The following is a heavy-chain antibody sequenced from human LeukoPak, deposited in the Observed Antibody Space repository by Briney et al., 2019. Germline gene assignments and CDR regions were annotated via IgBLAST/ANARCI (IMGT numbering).Heavy chain of an antibody. V-gene: IGHV1-69*13. CDR1: GYTFTSYG. CDR3: ARGPMVPLMDV. J-gene: IGHJ6*02. CDR2: IIPIFGTA. D-gene: IGHD3-10*01. Sequence: SVKVSCKASGYTFTSYGISWVRQAPGQGLEWMGGIIPIFGTANYAQKFQGRVTITADESTSTAYMELSSLRSEDTAVYYCARGPMVPLMDVWGQGTTVTVSS.